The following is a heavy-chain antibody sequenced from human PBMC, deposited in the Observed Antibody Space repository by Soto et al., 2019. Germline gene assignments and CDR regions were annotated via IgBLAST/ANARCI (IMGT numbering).Heavy chain of an antibody. Sequence: GGSLRLSCAASGFTFSDHYMDWVRQAPGKGLEWVGRTRNKANSYTTEYAASVKGRFTISRDDSKNSLYLQMNSLKTEDTAVYYCARLGGLNYYDSTHDAFDIWGQGTMVTVSS. CDR2: TRNKANSYTT. CDR1: GFTFSDHY. J-gene: IGHJ3*02. V-gene: IGHV3-72*01. CDR3: ARLGGLNYYDSTHDAFDI. D-gene: IGHD3-22*01.